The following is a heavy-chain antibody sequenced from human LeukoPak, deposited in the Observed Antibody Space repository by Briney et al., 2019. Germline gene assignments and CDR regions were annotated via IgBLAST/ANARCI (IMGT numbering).Heavy chain of an antibody. V-gene: IGHV1-2*02. J-gene: IGHJ5*02. CDR1: GYTFTRYF. CDR3: ARGGSYYYGSESYDHWFDP. Sequence: ASVKASCKASGYTFTRYFMHSVGQAPGHGLEGMGWINPNSGGTKYAQKFQGRVTMTRDTSISTDNMELSRLRPEDTAVYYCARGGSYYYGSESYDHWFDPWGQGTLVTVSS. D-gene: IGHD3-10*01. CDR2: INPNSGGT.